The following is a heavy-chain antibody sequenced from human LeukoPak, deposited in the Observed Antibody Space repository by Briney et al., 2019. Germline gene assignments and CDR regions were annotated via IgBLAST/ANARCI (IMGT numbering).Heavy chain of an antibody. CDR1: GFTFSTNW. J-gene: IGHJ4*02. D-gene: IGHD1-26*01. V-gene: IGHV3-7*01. CDR2: IKQDGSEK. CDR3: SKGGRAADY. Sequence: GSLRLSCAASGFTFSTNWMSWVRQAPGKGLEWVANIKQDGSEKYYVGSVRGRFTISRDNAKNSLYLQMNSLTAADTAVYYCSKGGRAADYWGQGTLVTVSS.